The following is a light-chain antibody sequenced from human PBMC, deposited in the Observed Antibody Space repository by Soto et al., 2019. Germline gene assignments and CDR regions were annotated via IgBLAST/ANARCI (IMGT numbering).Light chain of an antibody. CDR2: RNN. Sequence: QAVVTQPPSASGTPGQTVTISCSGSSCNIGSNYVYWYQQLPGTDPNLLIYRNNQRPSGAPVRFSGSKSGTYASLSISGPRSEDEADYYYSTWDDSLGGHVVFGRGTKLTVL. CDR1: SCNIGSNY. V-gene: IGLV1-47*01. J-gene: IGLJ2*01. CDR3: STWDDSLGGHVV.